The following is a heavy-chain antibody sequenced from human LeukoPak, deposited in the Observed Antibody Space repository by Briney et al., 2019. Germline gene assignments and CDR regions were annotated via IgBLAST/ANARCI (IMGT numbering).Heavy chain of an antibody. CDR1: GFTFSIYS. CDR3: VRDPEALDY. CDR2: ISRGRPTV. V-gene: IGHV3-48*02. Sequence: GGSLRLSCAASGFTFSIYSMNWVRQAPGKGLEWVSYISRGRPTVHYADSVRGRFTISRDNAKNSLYLQMNSLRDEDTAVYYCVRDPEALDYWGQGALVTVSS. J-gene: IGHJ4*02.